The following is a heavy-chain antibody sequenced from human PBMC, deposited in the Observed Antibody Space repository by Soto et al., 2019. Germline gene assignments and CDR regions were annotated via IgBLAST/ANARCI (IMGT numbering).Heavy chain of an antibody. D-gene: IGHD3-10*01. V-gene: IGHV1-69*13. Sequence: GASVKVSCKASGGTFSSYAISWVRQAPGQGLEWMGGIIPIFGAANYAQKFQGRVTITADESTSTAYMELSSLRSEDTAVYYCARDRYGSGSYPPDYWGQGTLVTVSS. CDR1: GGTFSSYA. CDR3: ARDRYGSGSYPPDY. CDR2: IIPIFGAA. J-gene: IGHJ4*02.